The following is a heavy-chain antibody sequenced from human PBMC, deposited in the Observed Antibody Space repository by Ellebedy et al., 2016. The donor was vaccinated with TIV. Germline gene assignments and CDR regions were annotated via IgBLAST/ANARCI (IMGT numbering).Heavy chain of an antibody. D-gene: IGHD6-13*01. CDR1: DYTFTSYG. J-gene: IGHJ2*01. Sequence: AASVKVSCKASDYTFTSYGITWVRQAPGQGLEWMGWISTYDGNTNYAQKFQGRVTMTTDTSTATAYMELRSLRPDDTAVYYCARFKIATGDQYWYFDLWGRGTLVTVSS. V-gene: IGHV1-18*04. CDR3: ARFKIATGDQYWYFDL. CDR2: ISTYDGNT.